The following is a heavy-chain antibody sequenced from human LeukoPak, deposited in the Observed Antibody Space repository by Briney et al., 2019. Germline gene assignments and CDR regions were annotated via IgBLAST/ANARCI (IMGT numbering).Heavy chain of an antibody. Sequence: GGSLRLSCAASGFTFSSYWMHWVRQAPGKGLVWVSRINSDGSSTSYADSVKGRFTISRDNAKNTLYLQMNSLRAEDTAVYYCARANSGGYYRHFGGWGQGTLVTVSS. CDR3: ARANSGGYYRHFGG. V-gene: IGHV3-74*01. CDR2: INSDGSST. J-gene: IGHJ4*02. CDR1: GFTFSSYW. D-gene: IGHD1-26*01.